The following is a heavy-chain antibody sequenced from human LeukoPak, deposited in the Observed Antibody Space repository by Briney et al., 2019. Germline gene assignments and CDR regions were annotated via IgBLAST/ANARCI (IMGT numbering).Heavy chain of an antibody. D-gene: IGHD1-26*01. V-gene: IGHV4-39*01. Sequence: PSETLSLTCTVSGGSISSYYWGWIRQPPGKGLEWIGSIYYSGSTYYNPSLKSRVTISVDTSKNQFSLKLSSVTAADTAVYYCAILGATRFDPWGQGTLVTVSS. CDR2: IYYSGST. J-gene: IGHJ5*02. CDR3: AILGATRFDP. CDR1: GGSISSYY.